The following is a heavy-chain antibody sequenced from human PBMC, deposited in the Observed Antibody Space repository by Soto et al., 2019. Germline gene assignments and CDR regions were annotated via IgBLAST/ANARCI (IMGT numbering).Heavy chain of an antibody. CDR3: ARAQGSRSMVRGVTGY. CDR2: ISAYNGNT. Sequence: ASVKVSCKASGYTFTNFGISWVRQAPGQGLEWMGWISAYNGNTNYADSVKGRFTISRDNSKNTLYLQMNSLRAEDTAVYYCARAQGSRSMVRGVTGYWGQGTLVTVSS. D-gene: IGHD3-10*01. J-gene: IGHJ4*02. CDR1: GYTFTNFG. V-gene: IGHV1-18*01.